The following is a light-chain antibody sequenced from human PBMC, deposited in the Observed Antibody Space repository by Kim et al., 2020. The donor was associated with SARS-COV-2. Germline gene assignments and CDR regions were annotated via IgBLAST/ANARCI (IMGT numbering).Light chain of an antibody. CDR3: NSRDSNHNVV. CDR2: GKN. Sequence: SSELPQDPAVSVALGQTVRITCQGDSLRSYYATWYQQKPGQAPILVIYGKNNRPSGIPDRFSGSSSGNTASLTITGTQAGDEADYYCNSRDSNHNVVFGGGTQLTVL. J-gene: IGLJ2*01. CDR1: SLRSYY. V-gene: IGLV3-19*01.